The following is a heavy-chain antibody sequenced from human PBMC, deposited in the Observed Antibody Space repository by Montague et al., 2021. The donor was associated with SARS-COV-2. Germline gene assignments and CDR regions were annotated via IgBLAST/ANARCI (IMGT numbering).Heavy chain of an antibody. Sequence: SETLSLTCAVYDGSFSGHSGYYWPWIRQPPGKGLEWIGDINHSGNTNYIPSLKSRVTISVDTSKNQYSLKLRSVTAADTAVYYCAGGFTHITIFEFVRHYCYFDSWGQGNLVTVSS. CDR2: INHSGNT. CDR3: AGGFTHITIFEFVRHYCYFDS. D-gene: IGHD3-3*01. CDR1: DGSFSGHSGYY. V-gene: IGHV4-34*01. J-gene: IGHJ4*02.